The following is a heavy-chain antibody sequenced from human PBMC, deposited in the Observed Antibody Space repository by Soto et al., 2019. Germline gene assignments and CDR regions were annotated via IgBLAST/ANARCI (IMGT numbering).Heavy chain of an antibody. J-gene: IGHJ6*02. CDR3: AKGLGRGVGAMDV. Sequence: PGGSLRLSCAASGFTFISYAMHWVRQAPCKGLEWVAVISYDGSNKYYADSVKGRFTISRDNSKNTLYLQMNSLRAEDAAVYYCAKGLGRGVGAMDVWGQGTTVTVSS. CDR1: GFTFISYA. D-gene: IGHD3-10*01. V-gene: IGHV3-30-3*01. CDR2: ISYDGSNK.